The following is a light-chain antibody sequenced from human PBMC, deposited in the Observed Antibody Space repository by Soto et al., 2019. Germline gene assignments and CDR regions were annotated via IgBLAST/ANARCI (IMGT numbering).Light chain of an antibody. V-gene: IGLV1-44*01. CDR3: AAWDDSLNGDV. CDR2: SNN. J-gene: IGLJ1*01. Sequence: QSVLTQPPSASGTPGQRVTISCSGSSSNIGRNTVNWYQQLPGTAPKLLIYSNNQRPSGVPDRFSGSKSGTSASLAISGLQSEDEADYYCAAWDDSLNGDVFATGTKLTVL. CDR1: SSNIGRNT.